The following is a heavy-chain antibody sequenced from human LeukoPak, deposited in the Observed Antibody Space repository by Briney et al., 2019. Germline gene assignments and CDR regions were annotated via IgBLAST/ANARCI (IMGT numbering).Heavy chain of an antibody. Sequence: ASVNVSCKASGYTFTSYDINWVGQATGQGLEWMGWMNPNSGNTGYAQKFQGRVTMTRNTSISTAYMELSSLRSEDTAVYCCARVRDSSSWYDYWGQGTLVTVSS. J-gene: IGHJ4*02. CDR3: ARVRDSSSWYDY. D-gene: IGHD6-13*01. CDR2: MNPNSGNT. CDR1: GYTFTSYD. V-gene: IGHV1-8*01.